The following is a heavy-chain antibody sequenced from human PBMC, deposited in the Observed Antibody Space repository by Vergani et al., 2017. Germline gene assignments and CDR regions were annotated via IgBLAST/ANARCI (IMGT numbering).Heavy chain of an antibody. Sequence: QVTLKESGPVLVKPTETLTLTCTVSGFSLSNARMGVSWIRQPPGKALEWLAHIFSNDEKSYSTSLKSRLTISKDTSKSQVVLTMTNMDPVDTATYYCERILASPYCGGDCYQYYFDYWGQGTLVTVSS. CDR3: ERILASPYCGGDCYQYYFDY. CDR1: GFSLSNARMG. V-gene: IGHV2-26*01. J-gene: IGHJ4*02. CDR2: IFSNDEK. D-gene: IGHD2-21*02.